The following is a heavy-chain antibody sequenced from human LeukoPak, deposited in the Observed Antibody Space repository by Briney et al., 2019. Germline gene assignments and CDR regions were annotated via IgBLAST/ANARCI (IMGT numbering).Heavy chain of an antibody. V-gene: IGHV1-24*01. Sequence: ASVKVSCKVSGYTLTELSMHWVRQAPGKGLEWMGGFDPEDGETIYAQKFQGRVTMTEDTSTDTAYMELSSLRSEDTAVYYCATHSNPQDQYYYYYMDVWGKGTTVTVSS. J-gene: IGHJ6*03. CDR1: GYTLTELS. CDR2: FDPEDGET. CDR3: ATHSNPQDQYYYYYMDV. D-gene: IGHD4-11*01.